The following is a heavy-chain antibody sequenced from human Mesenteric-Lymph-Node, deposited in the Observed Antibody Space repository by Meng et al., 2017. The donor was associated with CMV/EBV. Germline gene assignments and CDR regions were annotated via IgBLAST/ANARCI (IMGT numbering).Heavy chain of an antibody. CDR2: IYGGYST. Sequence: GESLKISCVASGFTVSTIHMSWVRQAPGKGLEWVSIIYGGYSTYYADSVKGRFTISRDNSKNTVYLQMNSLRAEDTALYYCARGTNRNSFDYWGQGTLVTVSS. V-gene: IGHV3-53*01. D-gene: IGHD1-14*01. CDR3: ARGTNRNSFDY. J-gene: IGHJ4*02. CDR1: GFTVSTIH.